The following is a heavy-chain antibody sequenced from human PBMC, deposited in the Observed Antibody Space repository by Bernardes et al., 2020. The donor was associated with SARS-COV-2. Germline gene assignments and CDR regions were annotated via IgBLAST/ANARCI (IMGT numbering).Heavy chain of an antibody. CDR3: ARRSSHFYYFDH. CDR1: GGSISSSNYY. V-gene: IGHV4-39*01. D-gene: IGHD6-19*01. CDR2: IYSSGSS. Sequence: SETLSLTCTVSGGSISSSNYYWGWIRQPPGKGLEWIGSIYSSGSSYYNPSLQSRVSESVDTSKNQFSLELRSVAAADTAVYYCARRSSHFYYFDHWGQGTLLTVSS. J-gene: IGHJ4*02.